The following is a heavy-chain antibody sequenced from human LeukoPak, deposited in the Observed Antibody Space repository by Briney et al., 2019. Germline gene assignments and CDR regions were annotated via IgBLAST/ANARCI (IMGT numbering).Heavy chain of an antibody. V-gene: IGHV3-30*03. CDR1: GFTFSGYG. J-gene: IGHJ4*02. CDR2: ISYGGSYK. CDR3: ARGAAGMAYFDY. Sequence: GGSLRLSCAASGFTFSGYGMHWVRQAPGKGLEWVAVISYGGSYKYYADSVKGRFTISRDNSKNTLYLQMSSLTDEDTAVYYCARGAAGMAYFDYWGQGSLVTVSS. D-gene: IGHD6-25*01.